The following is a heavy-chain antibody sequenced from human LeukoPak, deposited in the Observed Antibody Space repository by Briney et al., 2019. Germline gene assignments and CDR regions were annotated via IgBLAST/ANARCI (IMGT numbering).Heavy chain of an antibody. CDR1: GGSISSYY. J-gene: IGHJ3*02. Sequence: SETLSLTCTVSGGSISSYYWSRIRQPPGKGLEWIGYIYTSGSTNYNPSLKSRVTISVDTSKNQFSLKLSSVTAADTAVYYCARLGRSDAFDIWGQGTMVTVSS. CDR3: ARLGRSDAFDI. V-gene: IGHV4-4*09. CDR2: IYTSGST.